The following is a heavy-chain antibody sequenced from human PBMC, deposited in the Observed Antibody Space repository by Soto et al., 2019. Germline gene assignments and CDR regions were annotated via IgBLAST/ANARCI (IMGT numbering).Heavy chain of an antibody. CDR2: VKSKSNGGTT. J-gene: IGHJ5*02. V-gene: IGHV3-15*01. CDR1: GSTFSNAW. Sequence: SVGSLRLSCAASGSTFSNAWMSWVRQAPGKGLEWVGRVKSKSNGGTTDYAASVKGRFTISRDDSKNTLYLQMNSLKTEDTAVYYCTTLGFDPWGQGTLVTVSS. CDR3: TTLGFDP.